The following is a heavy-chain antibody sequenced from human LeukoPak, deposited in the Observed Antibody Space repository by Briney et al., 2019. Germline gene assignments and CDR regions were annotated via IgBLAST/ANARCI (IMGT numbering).Heavy chain of an antibody. CDR2: IYFDGRS. CDR1: GGSISTYY. CDR3: ARLRHIEYGTSTQFWYFDL. V-gene: IGHV4-59*08. D-gene: IGHD2/OR15-2a*01. Sequence: SETLSLTCTVSGGSISTYYWSWVRQSPGKGLEWIGYIYFDGRSKCDPSLKSRLTISVDTSNQFSLKLTSVTAADTAAYYCARLRHIEYGTSTQFWYFDLWGRGTLVTVSS. J-gene: IGHJ2*01.